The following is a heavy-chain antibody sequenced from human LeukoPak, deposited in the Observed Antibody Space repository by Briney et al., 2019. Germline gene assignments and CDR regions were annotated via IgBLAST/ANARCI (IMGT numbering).Heavy chain of an antibody. CDR3: ARDQMANDY. CDR1: GFTFSSYE. D-gene: IGHD5-24*01. J-gene: IGHJ4*02. Sequence: GGSLRLSCAASGFTFSSYEMNWVRQAPGKGLEWVSYISSSGSTIYYADSVKGRFTISRDNSKNTLYLQMGSLRAEDMAVYYCARDQMANDYWGQGTLVTVSS. CDR2: ISSSGSTI. V-gene: IGHV3-48*03.